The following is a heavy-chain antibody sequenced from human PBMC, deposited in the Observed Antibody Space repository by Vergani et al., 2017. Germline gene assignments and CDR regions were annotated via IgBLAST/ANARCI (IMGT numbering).Heavy chain of an antibody. Sequence: QLQLQESGPGLVKPSETLSLTCTVSGGSISSSSYYWGWIRQPPGKGLEWIGSIYYSGSTYYNPSLKSRVTISVDTSKNQFSLKLSSVTAADTAVYYCARHDYWSYADWFDPWGQGTLVTVSS. CDR3: ARHDYWSYADWFDP. V-gene: IGHV4-39*01. D-gene: IGHD1-7*01. J-gene: IGHJ5*02. CDR2: IYYSGST. CDR1: GGSISSSSYY.